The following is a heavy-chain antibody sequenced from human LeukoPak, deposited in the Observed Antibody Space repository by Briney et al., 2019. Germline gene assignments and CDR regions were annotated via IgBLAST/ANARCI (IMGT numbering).Heavy chain of an antibody. CDR1: GYTFTSYA. CDR3: ASFGAHSFDY. V-gene: IGHV7-4-1*02. J-gene: IGHJ4*02. Sequence: GASVKVSCKTSGYTFTSYAMNWVRQAPGQGLEFMGWINTGTGNPTYAQGFTGRLVFSLDTSVSTAYLQISTLKPEDTAVYYCASFGAHSFDYWGQGTLVTVSS. CDR2: INTGTGNP. D-gene: IGHD3-10*01.